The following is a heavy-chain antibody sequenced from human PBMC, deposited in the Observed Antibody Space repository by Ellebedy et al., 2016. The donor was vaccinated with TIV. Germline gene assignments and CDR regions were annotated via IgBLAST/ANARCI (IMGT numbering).Heavy chain of an antibody. J-gene: IGHJ4*02. Sequence: AASVKVSCKASGGTFSSDIINWVRQAPGQGLEWMGRIIPKVALANYAQKFQVRVTISADKATSTVYMEVSSLTSEDTAVYYCATARNYDSSGYYRFDYWGQGTRVTVSS. CDR3: ATARNYDSSGYYRFDY. CDR2: IIPKVALA. V-gene: IGHV1-69*02. CDR1: GGTFSSDI. D-gene: IGHD3-22*01.